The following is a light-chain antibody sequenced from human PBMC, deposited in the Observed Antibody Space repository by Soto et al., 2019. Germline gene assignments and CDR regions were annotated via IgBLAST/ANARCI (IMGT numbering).Light chain of an antibody. Sequence: QSALTQPASVSGSPGQSITISCTGTSSDVGGYNYVSWYQQHPGKAPKLMIYDVSNRPSGVSNRFSGSKSGNTASLTISGLQAEDEADYYCSSYTSSSRDFGTGTKLTVL. V-gene: IGLV2-14*01. J-gene: IGLJ1*01. CDR2: DVS. CDR3: SSYTSSSRD. CDR1: SSDVGGYNY.